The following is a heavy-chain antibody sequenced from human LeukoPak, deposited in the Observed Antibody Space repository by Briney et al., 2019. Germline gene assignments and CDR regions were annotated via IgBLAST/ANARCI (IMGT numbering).Heavy chain of an antibody. D-gene: IGHD6-19*01. Sequence: SETLSLTCIVSGGSISSYCWSWIRQPPGKGLEWIGHIYYSGSTNYNPSLKSRVTISVDSSKNQFSLKLSSVTAADTAVYYCAREAVAGISGGYFDYWGQGILVTVSS. V-gene: IGHV4-59*12. J-gene: IGHJ4*02. CDR1: GGSISSYC. CDR3: AREAVAGISGGYFDY. CDR2: IYYSGST.